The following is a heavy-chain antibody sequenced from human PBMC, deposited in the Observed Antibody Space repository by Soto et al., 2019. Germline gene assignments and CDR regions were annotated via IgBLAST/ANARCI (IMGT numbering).Heavy chain of an antibody. CDR3: AREGFGDFSFDY. CDR2: IYYSGST. D-gene: IGHD3-10*01. Sequence: QVQLQESGPGLVKPSQTLSLTCTVSGGSISSGGYYWSWIRQHPGKGLGWIGYIYYSGSTYYNPSLKSHITISVDTSKNQFSLKLSSVTAAATAVYYCAREGFGDFSFDYWGQGTLVTVSS. V-gene: IGHV4-31*01. CDR1: GGSISSGGYY. J-gene: IGHJ4*02.